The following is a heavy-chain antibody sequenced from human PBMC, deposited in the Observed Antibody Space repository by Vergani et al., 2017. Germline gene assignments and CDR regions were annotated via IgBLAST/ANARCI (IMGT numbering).Heavy chain of an antibody. V-gene: IGHV3-23*01. CDR2: ISGSGGST. D-gene: IGHD1-26*01. Sequence: EVQLLESGGGLVQPGGSLRLSCAASGFTFNNYAMSWVRQAPGKELDWVSAISGSGGSTYYADSAKGRFTISRDDSKNTAYLQMNSLKTEDTAVYYCTSRIVGATTEDYWGQGTLVTVSS. J-gene: IGHJ4*02. CDR3: TSRIVGATTEDY. CDR1: GFTFNNYA.